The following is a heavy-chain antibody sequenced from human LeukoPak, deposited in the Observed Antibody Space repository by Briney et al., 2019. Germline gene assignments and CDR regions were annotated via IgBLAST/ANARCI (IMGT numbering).Heavy chain of an antibody. CDR3: AGLGVMVLVYQFEF. J-gene: IGHJ4*02. V-gene: IGHV4-39*07. D-gene: IGHD2-8*01. Sequence: SETLSLTCTVSGDSVTNNKYFWGWIRQPPGKGLEHIGSIDYSRTTYYNPSLKGRVTISLDTSKNQFSLRLSSVTAADTAVYYCAGLGVMVLVYQFEFWGPGMPVTVSS. CDR2: IDYSRTT. CDR1: GDSVTNNKYF.